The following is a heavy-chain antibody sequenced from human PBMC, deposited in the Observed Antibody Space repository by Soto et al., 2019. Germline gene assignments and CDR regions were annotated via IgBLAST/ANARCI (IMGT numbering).Heavy chain of an antibody. CDR3: TTGSVEGV. CDR2: IKTKAAGGAT. D-gene: IGHD2-15*01. J-gene: IGHJ6*02. V-gene: IGHV3-15*07. Sequence: EVQLVESGGGLVKPGGSLRLSCAASDFTITNAWMNWVRQAPGKGLEWVGRIKTKAAGGATDYAARLKGRCTISRDDSRLTLFRQMNSQKAVDTAVYYCTTGSVEGVWGQGATVTVSS. CDR1: DFTITNAW.